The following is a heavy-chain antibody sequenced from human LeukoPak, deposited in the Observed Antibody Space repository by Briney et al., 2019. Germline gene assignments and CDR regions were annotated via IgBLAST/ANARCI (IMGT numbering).Heavy chain of an antibody. CDR3: ARGRGGYPD. Sequence: GSLRLSCAASGLTVSSNCMSWVRQAPGKGLEWIGEINGSGSTNYSPSLKSRVTISVDRSKNQFSLKLRSVTATDTAVYYCARGRGGYPDWGQGTMVTVSS. J-gene: IGHJ3*01. CDR2: INGSGST. D-gene: IGHD5-18*01. CDR1: GLTVSSNC. V-gene: IGHV4-34*01.